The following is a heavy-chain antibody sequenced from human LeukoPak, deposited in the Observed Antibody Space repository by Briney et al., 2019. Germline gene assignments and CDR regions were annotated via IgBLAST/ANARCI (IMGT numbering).Heavy chain of an antibody. J-gene: IGHJ5*02. Sequence: GGSLRLSCAASGFTFSSYWMTWVRQAPGKGLEWVGNIKQDGSEKYYVDSVKGRFTISRDNAKNSLSLQMNSLRAEDTAVYYCARGHSSSPNWFDPWGQGTLVTVSS. CDR2: IKQDGSEK. CDR3: ARGHSSSPNWFDP. V-gene: IGHV3-7*04. CDR1: GFTFSSYW. D-gene: IGHD6-13*01.